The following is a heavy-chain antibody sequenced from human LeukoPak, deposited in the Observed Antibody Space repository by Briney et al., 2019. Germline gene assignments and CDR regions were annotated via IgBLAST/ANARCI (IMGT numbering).Heavy chain of an antibody. J-gene: IGHJ4*02. V-gene: IGHV5-10-1*01. D-gene: IGHD2-21*01. CDR3: ARRIKYRGYYSSCDY. CDR2: IEASESYT. Sequence: GESLNTSLQGSGYSFTSYWISWVRQMPGKGLEWLGRIEASESYTNYRPYFQRHVTISADKSISTAYLQWSSLKASDTAMYYCARRIKYRGYYSSCDYWGQGTLVTVSS. CDR1: GYSFTSYW.